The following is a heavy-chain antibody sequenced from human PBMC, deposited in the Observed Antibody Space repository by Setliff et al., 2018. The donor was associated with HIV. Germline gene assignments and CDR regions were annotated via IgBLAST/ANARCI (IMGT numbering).Heavy chain of an antibody. CDR1: GYTFTSYD. V-gene: IGHV1-8*03. CDR2: MNPNSGNT. CDR3: ARDRTPKRGYTYREPDFDS. D-gene: IGHD3-22*01. J-gene: IGHJ4*02. Sequence: ASVKVSCKASGYTFTSYDINWVRQATGQGLEWMGWMNPNSGNTGYAQKFQGRVTITRDTSASTGYMEVNSLRPEDTAVYYCARDRTPKRGYTYREPDFDSWGQGTLVTVSS.